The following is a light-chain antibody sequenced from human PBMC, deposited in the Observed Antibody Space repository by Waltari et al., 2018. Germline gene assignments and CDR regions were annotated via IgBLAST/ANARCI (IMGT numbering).Light chain of an antibody. CDR2: WAS. V-gene: IGKV4-1*01. J-gene: IGKJ2*01. CDR1: QSVLYSSNNENF. Sequence: DIVMTQSPDSLAVSLGERATINCTSSQSVLYSSNNENFLAWYQQKTGQPPKLLIYWASARTSGVPDRFSGSGSGTDFTLTISSLQAEDVAVYYCQQYYSIPPAFGQGTKLEIQ. CDR3: QQYYSIPPA.